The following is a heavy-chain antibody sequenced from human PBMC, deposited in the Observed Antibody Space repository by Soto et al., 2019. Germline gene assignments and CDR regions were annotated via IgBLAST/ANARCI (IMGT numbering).Heavy chain of an antibody. CDR3: ARHEGTMVRGVIFDY. CDR2: IYPGDSDT. V-gene: IGHV5-51*01. Sequence: VESLKISCKGSGYSFTSYWIGWVRQMPGKGLEWMGIIYPGDSDTIYSPSFQGQFTISADKSISTAYLQWSSLKASDTATYYCARHEGTMVRGVIFDYWGQGTPVTVTA. CDR1: GYSFTSYW. J-gene: IGHJ4*02. D-gene: IGHD3-10*01.